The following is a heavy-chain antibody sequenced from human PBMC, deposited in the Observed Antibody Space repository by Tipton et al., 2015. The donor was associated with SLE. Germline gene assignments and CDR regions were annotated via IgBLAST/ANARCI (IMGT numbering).Heavy chain of an antibody. CDR2: LNWNSGTI. V-gene: IGHV3-9*01. CDR3: AREYYYGSV. Sequence: SLRLSCAASGFTFDDYAMHWVRQAPGKGLEWVSGLNWNSGTIVYADSVEGRFTISRDNAKNSLYLQMNSLRVEDTGVYYCAREYYYGSVWGQGTLVTVSS. D-gene: IGHD3-10*01. CDR1: GFTFDDYA. J-gene: IGHJ1*01.